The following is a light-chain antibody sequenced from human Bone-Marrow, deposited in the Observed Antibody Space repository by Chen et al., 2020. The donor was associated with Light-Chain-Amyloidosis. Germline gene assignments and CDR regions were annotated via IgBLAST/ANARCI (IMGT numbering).Light chain of an antibody. CDR1: SGSIAPNY. Sequence: NFMLTQPHSVSESPGKTVIISCTRSSGSIAPNYVQWYQQRPGSSPTTVIYEDDQRPSGGPDRSPRSIDSASTGASVTIDGRMREDEVDDSGQSDRGRSQGVVGGGTELTVL. J-gene: IGLJ3*02. CDR2: EDD. CDR3: QSDRGRSQGV. V-gene: IGLV6-57*01.